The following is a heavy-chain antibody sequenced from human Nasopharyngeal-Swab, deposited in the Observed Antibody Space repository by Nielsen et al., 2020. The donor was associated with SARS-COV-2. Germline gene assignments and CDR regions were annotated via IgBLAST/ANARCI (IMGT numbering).Heavy chain of an antibody. J-gene: IGHJ4*02. Sequence: ASVKVSCKASGYTFTNCGITWVRQAPGQGLEWMGWISAYSGNTNYAQKLQGRVTMTTDTSTSTAYMELRSLRSDDTAVHYCARGFGRLGVNFDYWGQGTLVTVSS. CDR2: ISAYSGNT. CDR3: ARGFGRLGVNFDY. D-gene: IGHD1-26*01. V-gene: IGHV1-18*01. CDR1: GYTFTNCG.